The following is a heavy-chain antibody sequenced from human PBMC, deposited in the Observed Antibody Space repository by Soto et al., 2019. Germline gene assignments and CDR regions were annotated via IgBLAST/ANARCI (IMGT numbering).Heavy chain of an antibody. V-gene: IGHV4-39*01. Sequence: QLQLQESGPGLVKPSETLSLTCTVSGGSISSSSYYWGWIRQPPGKGLEWIGSIYYSGSTYYNPYLKSRVTISVDTSKNQFSLKLSSVTAADTAVYYCARQGHIAARETPDDPNDYWGQGTLVTVSS. CDR1: GGSISSSSYY. D-gene: IGHD6-6*01. CDR3: ARQGHIAARETPDDPNDY. CDR2: IYYSGST. J-gene: IGHJ4*02.